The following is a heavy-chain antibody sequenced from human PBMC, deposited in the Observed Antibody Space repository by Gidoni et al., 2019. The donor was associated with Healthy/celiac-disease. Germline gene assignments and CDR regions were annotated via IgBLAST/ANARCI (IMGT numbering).Heavy chain of an antibody. J-gene: IGHJ4*02. D-gene: IGHD3-10*02. Sequence: QVQLVQSGAEGKKPGAAVKVSCKASGYTVTGYYMHWVRQAPGQGLEWMGWINPNSGGTNYAQKFQGRVTMTRDTSISTAYMELSRLRSDDTAVYYCAVGSYLYSGSLDYWGQGTLVTVSS. CDR1: GYTVTGYY. V-gene: IGHV1-2*02. CDR3: AVGSYLYSGSLDY. CDR2: INPNSGGT.